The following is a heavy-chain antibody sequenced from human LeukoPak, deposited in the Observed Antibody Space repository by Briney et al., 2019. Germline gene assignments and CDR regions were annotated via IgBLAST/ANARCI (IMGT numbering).Heavy chain of an antibody. J-gene: IGHJ3*02. D-gene: IGHD2-2*01. Sequence: SETLFLTCTVSGGSISSYYWYWIWQRPGKGLEWIGYIYYSGSTNYNPSLKSRVTISVDTSKNKFSLMLSSVTAADTAVYYFARSDDCSSTSCYFLDAFDIWGQGTMVTVSS. CDR2: IYYSGST. CDR1: GGSISSYY. CDR3: ARSDDCSSTSCYFLDAFDI. V-gene: IGHV4-59*01.